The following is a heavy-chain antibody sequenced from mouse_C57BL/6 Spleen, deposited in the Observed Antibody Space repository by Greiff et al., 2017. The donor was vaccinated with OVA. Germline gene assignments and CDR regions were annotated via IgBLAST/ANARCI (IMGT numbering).Heavy chain of an antibody. CDR1: GYSITSGYY. V-gene: IGHV3-6*01. J-gene: IGHJ4*01. CDR3: ARDYYGSPYDAMDY. CDR2: ISYDGSN. D-gene: IGHD1-1*01. Sequence: VQLKESGPGLVKPSQSLSLTCSVTGYSITSGYYWNWIRQFPGNKLEWMGYISYDGSNNYNPSLKNRISITRDTSKNQFFLKLNSVTTEDTATYYCARDYYGSPYDAMDYWGQGTSVTVSS.